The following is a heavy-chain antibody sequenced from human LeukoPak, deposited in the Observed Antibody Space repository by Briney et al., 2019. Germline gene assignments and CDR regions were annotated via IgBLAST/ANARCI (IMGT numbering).Heavy chain of an antibody. CDR2: IYSGGST. CDR1: GFTVSSNY. D-gene: IGHD2-2*01. Sequence: GGSLRLSCAASGFTVSSNYMSWVRQAPGKGLEWVSVIYSGGSTFYADSLKGRFTISRDNSKNTLYLQMNSLRAEDTAVYYCARQYCTSTSCNAAFDIWGQGTMVTVSS. V-gene: IGHV3-53*01. CDR3: ARQYCTSTSCNAAFDI. J-gene: IGHJ3*02.